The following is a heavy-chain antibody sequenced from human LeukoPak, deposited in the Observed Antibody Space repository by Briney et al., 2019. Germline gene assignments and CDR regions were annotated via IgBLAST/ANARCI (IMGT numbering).Heavy chain of an antibody. CDR3: ARGTLYDILTPFDY. D-gene: IGHD3-9*01. CDR2: IYHSGTT. CDR1: GYSITSGSY. Sequence: KASETLSLTCSVSGYSITSGSYWGWIRQPPGKGLEWIGSIYHSGTTYYNKSLKSRVTISKDTSKNQFSLKLSSVTAADTAVYYCARGTLYDILTPFDYWGQGTPVTVSS. V-gene: IGHV4-38-2*02. J-gene: IGHJ4*02.